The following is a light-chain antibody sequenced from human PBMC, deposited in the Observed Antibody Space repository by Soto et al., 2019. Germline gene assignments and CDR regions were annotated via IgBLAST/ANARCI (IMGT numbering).Light chain of an antibody. V-gene: IGKV1-27*01. CDR1: QDIKHF. J-gene: IGKJ1*01. CDR3: QKYDGAPWT. CDR2: GAS. Sequence: DIQMTQSPSSLSASVGDKVTISCRASQDIKHFLAWFQQKPGEIPKVLIYGASTLQSGVPSRFSGSGSGTDFTLTINTLQPDDVGNYYCQKYDGAPWTFGQGTKLEI.